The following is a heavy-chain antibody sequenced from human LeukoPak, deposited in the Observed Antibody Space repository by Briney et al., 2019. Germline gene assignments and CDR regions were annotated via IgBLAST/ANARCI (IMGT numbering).Heavy chain of an antibody. CDR3: ASRCCSGGSCYSYYYYYYYMDV. CDR2: IYSGGST. V-gene: IGHV3-66*02. D-gene: IGHD2-15*01. Sequence: GGSLRLSCAASGFTVSSNYMSWVRQAPGKGLEWVSVIYSGGSTYYADSVKGRFTISRDNSKNTLYLQMNSLRAEDTAVYYCASRCCSGGSCYSYYYYYYYMDVWGKGTTVTVSS. CDR1: GFTVSSNY. J-gene: IGHJ6*03.